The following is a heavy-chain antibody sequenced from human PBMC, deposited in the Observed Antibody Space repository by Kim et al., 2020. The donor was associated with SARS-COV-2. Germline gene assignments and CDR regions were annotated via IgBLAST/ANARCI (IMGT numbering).Heavy chain of an antibody. CDR2: LSDDGSNK. Sequence: GGSLRLSCAASGFTFSTYAIHWVRQAPGKRLEWVAALSDDGSNKYYADSVKGRFTISRDNSKNTLYLQMNGLRAEDTSLYYCAKGAFSYGTIDYWGQGTL. D-gene: IGHD5-18*01. CDR3: AKGAFSYGTIDY. J-gene: IGHJ4*02. V-gene: IGHV3-30*18. CDR1: GFTFSTYA.